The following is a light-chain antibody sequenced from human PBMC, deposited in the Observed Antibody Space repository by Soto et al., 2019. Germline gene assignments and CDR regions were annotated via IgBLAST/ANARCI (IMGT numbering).Light chain of an antibody. CDR1: SSNIGNNA. V-gene: IGLV1-36*01. CDR3: AAWDDSLNADV. CDR2: YDD. Sequence: QAVVTQPPSVSEAPRQRVTISCSGSSSNIGNNAVNWYQQLPGQAPKIVIYYDDLLTSGVSDRFSGSKSGISASLAISDLQSDDEADYYCAAWDDSLNADVFGPGTKLTVL. J-gene: IGLJ1*01.